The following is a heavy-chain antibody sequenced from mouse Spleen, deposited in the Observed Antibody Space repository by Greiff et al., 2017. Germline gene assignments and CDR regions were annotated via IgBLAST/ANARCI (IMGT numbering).Heavy chain of an antibody. CDR3: ARSGDGYYVRFAF. CDR1: GYTFTSYW. J-gene: IGHJ3*01. V-gene: IGHV1-64*01. D-gene: IGHD2-3*01. CDR2: IHPNSGST. Sequence: VQLKQPGAELVKPGASVKLSCKASGYTFTSYWMHWVKQRPGQGLEWIGMIHPNSGSTNYNEKVKSKATLTVDKSSSTVYMQLSSLTSEDSAVYCCARSGDGYYVRFAFWGQGTLVTVSP.